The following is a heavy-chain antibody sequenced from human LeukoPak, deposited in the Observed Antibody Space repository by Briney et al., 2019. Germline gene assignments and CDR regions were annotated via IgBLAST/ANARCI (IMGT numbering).Heavy chain of an antibody. CDR1: GGSFSGYY. D-gene: IGHD3-22*01. CDR2: INHSGST. J-gene: IGHJ3*02. CDR3: ARDLVHYYDSSGYYSDNAFDI. V-gene: IGHV4-34*01. Sequence: SETLSLTCAVYGGSFSGYYWSWIRQPPGKGLEWIGEINHSGSTNYNPSLKSRVTMSVDTSKNQFSLKLSSVTAADTAVYYCARDLVHYYDSSGYYSDNAFDIWGQGTMVTVSS.